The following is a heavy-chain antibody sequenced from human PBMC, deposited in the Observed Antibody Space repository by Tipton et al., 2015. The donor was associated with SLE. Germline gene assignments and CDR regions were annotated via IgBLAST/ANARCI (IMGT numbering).Heavy chain of an antibody. D-gene: IGHD6-19*01. J-gene: IGHJ4*02. CDR2: IEYSGST. CDR3: ARGGSGWYAGFDH. V-gene: IGHV4-59*11. Sequence: LRLSCTVSGDSIGNHYWNWIRQSPGKGLEWLGYIEYSGSTQYDSSLKSRATLSVDTSKKQFSLSLRSVTTADTATYYCARGGSGWYAGFDHWGQGNLVVVSS. CDR1: GDSIGNHY.